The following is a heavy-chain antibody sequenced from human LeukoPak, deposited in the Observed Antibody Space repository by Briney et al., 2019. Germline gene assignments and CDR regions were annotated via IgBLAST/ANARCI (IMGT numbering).Heavy chain of an antibody. J-gene: IGHJ5*02. CDR2: IKQDGSEK. CDR3: ARRGHFGWYYYGSGSYGGNWFDP. D-gene: IGHD3-10*01. Sequence: PGGSLRLSCAASGFTFSSYWMSWVRQAPGKGLEWVANIKQDGSEKYYVDSVKGRFTISRDNAKNSLYLQMNSLRAEDTAVYYCARRGHFGWYYYGSGSYGGNWFDPWGQGTLVTVSS. CDR1: GFTFSSYW. V-gene: IGHV3-7*01.